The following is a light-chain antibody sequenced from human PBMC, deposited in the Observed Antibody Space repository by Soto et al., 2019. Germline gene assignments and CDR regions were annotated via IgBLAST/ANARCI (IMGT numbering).Light chain of an antibody. Sequence: DIPLTQSPSFLSASVGDRVTITCRASQGIRSFLAWYQQKPGKAPKLLIYAASTLQSGVPSRFSGSGSGTEFTLTISSLQPEDFGTYYCQHFKTFGPGTKVDIK. V-gene: IGKV1-9*01. CDR1: QGIRSF. CDR2: AAS. CDR3: QHFKT. J-gene: IGKJ3*01.